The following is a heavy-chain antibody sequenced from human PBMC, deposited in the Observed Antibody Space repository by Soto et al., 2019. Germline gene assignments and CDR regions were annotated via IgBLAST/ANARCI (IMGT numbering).Heavy chain of an antibody. CDR3: ARVGGTYQYYFDY. CDR1: GFTFSNYA. V-gene: IGHV3-48*04. CDR2: ISSSSSAI. Sequence: GGSLRLSCAASGFTFSNYAMTWVRQAPGRGLEWVSYISSSSSAIYYADSVKGRFTISRDNAKNSLYLQMNSLRAEDTAVYYCARVGGTYQYYFDYWGQGTLVTVSS. D-gene: IGHD1-26*01. J-gene: IGHJ4*02.